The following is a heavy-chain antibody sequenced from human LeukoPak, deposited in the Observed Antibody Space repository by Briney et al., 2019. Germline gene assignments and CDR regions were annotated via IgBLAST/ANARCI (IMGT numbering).Heavy chain of an antibody. CDR1: GFTFSNAW. D-gene: IGHD3-3*01. CDR3: TTMYYDFWSGYQYYFDY. CDR2: IKSITEGGTT. V-gene: IGHV3-15*01. Sequence: PGGSLRLSCAASGFTFSNAWMSWVRQAPGKGLEWVGRIKSITEGGTTDYAAPVKGRFTISRDDSKNTLYLQMNSLKTEDTAVYYCTTMYYDFWSGYQYYFDYWGQGTLVTVSS. J-gene: IGHJ4*02.